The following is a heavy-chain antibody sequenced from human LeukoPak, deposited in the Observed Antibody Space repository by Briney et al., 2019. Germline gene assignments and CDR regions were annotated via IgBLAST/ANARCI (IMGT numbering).Heavy chain of an antibody. Sequence: PGGSLRLSCAASGFTFSSSGMHWVRQAPGKGLEWVVFIRYDGSNKYYADSVKGRFTISRDNPKNTLFLQMNSLRAEDTAVYYCAKDNHRSGWHENYFFDSWGQGTLVTVSS. D-gene: IGHD6-19*01. V-gene: IGHV3-30*02. CDR2: IRYDGSNK. CDR3: AKDNHRSGWHENYFFDS. CDR1: GFTFSSSG. J-gene: IGHJ4*02.